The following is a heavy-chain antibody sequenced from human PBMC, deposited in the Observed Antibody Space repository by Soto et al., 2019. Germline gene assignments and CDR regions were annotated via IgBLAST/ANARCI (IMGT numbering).Heavy chain of an antibody. CDR2: ISYAGSNK. V-gene: IGHV3-30*18. CDR3: AKDAAKATSYYDSSGWGWFDP. D-gene: IGHD3-22*01. Sequence: GGPRRLSFAASGFTFSIYGMHGFRQSPGKGLEGGAVISYAGSNKYSADFVNGRLTTARDNYKNTLYLQMNRLRAEATGVYYCAKDAAKATSYYDSSGWGWFDPWGEGTVVTVSS. CDR1: GFTFSIYG. J-gene: IGHJ5*02.